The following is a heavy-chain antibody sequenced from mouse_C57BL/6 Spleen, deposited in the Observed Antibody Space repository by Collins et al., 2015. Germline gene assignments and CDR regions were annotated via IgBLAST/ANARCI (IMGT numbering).Heavy chain of an antibody. D-gene: IGHD1-1*01. Sequence: LVKPGASVRISCKASGYTFTSYYIHWAKQRPGQGLEWIGWIYPGNVNTKYNEKFKGKATLTADKSSSTAYMQLSSLTSEDSAVYFCARGYYGSSENYFDYWGQGTTLTVSS. CDR3: ARGYYGSSENYFDY. CDR1: GYTFTSYY. CDR2: IYPGNVNT. J-gene: IGHJ2*01. V-gene: IGHV1S56*01.